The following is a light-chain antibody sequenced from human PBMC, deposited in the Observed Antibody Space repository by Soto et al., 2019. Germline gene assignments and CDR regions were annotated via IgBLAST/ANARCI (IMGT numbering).Light chain of an antibody. CDR2: DVS. Sequence: QSVLAQPASGSWSPGQSIAISCTGISSDVGAYNYVSWYQQHPGKAPKLIIFDVSNRPSGVSNRFSGSKSGDTASLTISGLQAEDEADYFCKSYTXGSTYVFGTGTKVTVL. J-gene: IGLJ1*01. CDR1: SSDVGAYNY. V-gene: IGLV2-14*01. CDR3: KSYTXGSTYV.